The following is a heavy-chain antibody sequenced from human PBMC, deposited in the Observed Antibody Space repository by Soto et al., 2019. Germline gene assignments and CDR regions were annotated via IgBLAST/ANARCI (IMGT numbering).Heavy chain of an antibody. CDR1: GGSFSGYY. CDR2: INHSGST. V-gene: IGHV4-34*01. D-gene: IGHD3-10*01. CDR3: ARGPPAGGSGSYYNAPLFDY. Sequence: SETLSLTCAVCGGSFSGYYWSWIRQPPGKGLEWIGEINHSGSTNYNPSLKSRVTISVDTSKNQFSLKLSSVTAADTAVYYCARGPPAGGSGSYYNAPLFDYWGQGTLVTVSS. J-gene: IGHJ4*02.